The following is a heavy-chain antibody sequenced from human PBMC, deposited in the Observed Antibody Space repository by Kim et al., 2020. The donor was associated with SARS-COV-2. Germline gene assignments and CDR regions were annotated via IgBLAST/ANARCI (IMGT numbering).Heavy chain of an antibody. V-gene: IGHV3-23*03. CDR1: GFTFSSYA. CDR3: AKSIVGATGVFDY. CDR2: IYSGGSST. J-gene: IGHJ4*02. Sequence: GGSLRLSCAASGFTFSSYAMSWVRQAPGKGLEWVSVIYSGGSSTYYADSVKGRFTISRDNSKNTLYLQMNSLRAEDTAVYYCAKSIVGATGVFDYWGQGTLVTVSS. D-gene: IGHD1-26*01.